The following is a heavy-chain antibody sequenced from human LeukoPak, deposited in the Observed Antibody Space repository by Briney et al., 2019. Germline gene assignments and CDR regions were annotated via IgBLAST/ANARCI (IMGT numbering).Heavy chain of an antibody. V-gene: IGHV4-59*08. CDR3: ARHAGRRWLQTTRYYFDY. Sequence: SETLSLTCTVSGGSISSYYWSWIRQPPGKGLKWIGNIYYSGSTNYNPSLKSRVTISVDTSKNQFSLKLSSVTAADTAVYYCARHAGRRWLQTTRYYFDYWGQGTLVTVSS. D-gene: IGHD5-24*01. CDR2: IYYSGST. J-gene: IGHJ4*02. CDR1: GGSISSYY.